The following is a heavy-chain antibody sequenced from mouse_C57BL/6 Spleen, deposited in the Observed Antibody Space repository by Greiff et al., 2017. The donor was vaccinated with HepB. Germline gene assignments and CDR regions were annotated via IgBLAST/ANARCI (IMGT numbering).Heavy chain of an antibody. CDR3: ARRGPYGSSYYFDY. CDR1: GYAFSSSW. Sequence: VKLMESGPELVKPGASVKISCKASGYAFSSSWMNWVKQRPGKGLEWIGRIYPGDGDTNYNGKFKGKATLTADKSSSTAYMQLSSLTSEDSAVYFCARRGPYGSSYYFDYWGQGTTLTVSS. D-gene: IGHD1-1*01. V-gene: IGHV1-82*01. CDR2: IYPGDGDT. J-gene: IGHJ2*01.